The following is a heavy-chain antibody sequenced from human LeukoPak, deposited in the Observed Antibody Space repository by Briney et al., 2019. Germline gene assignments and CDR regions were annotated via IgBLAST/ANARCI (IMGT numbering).Heavy chain of an antibody. V-gene: IGHV3-23*01. CDR2: ISGRGDLE. Sequence: PGGSLGLSCSASGFTFSSYAMTWVRQAPGKGLEWVSTISGRGDLEFYTESMNGRFTVSRDHSNNTVHLQMDSLRAEYTAMYYCAREGDFWSGCPIDHYYYMDVWGKGTTVTVTS. CDR3: AREGDFWSGCPIDHYYYMDV. J-gene: IGHJ6*03. CDR1: GFTFSSYA. D-gene: IGHD3-3*01.